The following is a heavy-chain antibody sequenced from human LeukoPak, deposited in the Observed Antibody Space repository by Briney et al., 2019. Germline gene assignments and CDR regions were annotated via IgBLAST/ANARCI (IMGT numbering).Heavy chain of an antibody. V-gene: IGHV4-4*02. CDR3: ANNPIMVYAIHPAFDY. CDR2: IYHSGST. Sequence: SGTLSLTCAVSGGSISSSNWWSWVRQPPGKGLEWIGEIYHSGSTNYNPSLKSRVTISVDTSKNQFSLKLSSVTAADTAVYYCANNPIMVYAIHPAFDYWGQGTLVTVSS. D-gene: IGHD2-8*01. J-gene: IGHJ4*02. CDR1: GGSISSSNW.